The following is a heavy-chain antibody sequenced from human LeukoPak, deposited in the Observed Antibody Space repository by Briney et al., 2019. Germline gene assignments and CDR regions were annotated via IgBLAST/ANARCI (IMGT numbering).Heavy chain of an antibody. CDR3: VGSWTPRGY. CDR1: GFTFSNYG. V-gene: IGHV3-23*01. Sequence: PGGSLRLSCAASGFTFSNYGMHWVRQAPGKGLEWVSAISGSGGSTCYADSVKGRFTISRDNSKNSLYLQMNSLRAEDTAVYYCVGSWTPRGYWGQGTLVTVSS. D-gene: IGHD6-13*01. CDR2: ISGSGGST. J-gene: IGHJ4*02.